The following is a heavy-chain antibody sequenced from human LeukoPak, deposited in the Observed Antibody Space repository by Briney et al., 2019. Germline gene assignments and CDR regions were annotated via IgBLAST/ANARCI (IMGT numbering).Heavy chain of an antibody. Sequence: PGGSLRLSCVASGFTFSDYAMSWVRQAPGKGLEWVSGISDSGGSTYYADSVKGRCTISRDNSKHTVSLQMNNLRAEDTAVYFCARHDSFIPYWGQGTLVTVTS. CDR1: GFTFSDYA. CDR3: ARHDSFIPY. V-gene: IGHV3-23*01. CDR2: ISDSGGST. J-gene: IGHJ4*02. D-gene: IGHD3-16*02.